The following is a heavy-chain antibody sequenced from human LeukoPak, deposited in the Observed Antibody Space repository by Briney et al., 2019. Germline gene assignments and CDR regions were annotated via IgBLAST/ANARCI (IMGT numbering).Heavy chain of an antibody. J-gene: IGHJ4*02. CDR2: INPSGGST. CDR3: ARDHGGDCFDY. Sequence: ASVKVSCKASGYTFTSYYMHWVRQAPGQGLEWMGIINPSGGSTSYAQKFQGGVTMTRDTSTSTVYMELSSLRSEDTAVYYCARDHGGDCFDYWGQGTLVTVSS. V-gene: IGHV1-46*01. D-gene: IGHD4-23*01. CDR1: GYTFTSYY.